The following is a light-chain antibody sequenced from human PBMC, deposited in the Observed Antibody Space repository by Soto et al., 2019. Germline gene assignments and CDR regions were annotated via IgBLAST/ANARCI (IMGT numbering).Light chain of an antibody. CDR3: QQFNTYPIT. J-gene: IGKJ5*01. CDR1: QDIRGA. Sequence: AIQLTQSPSSLSASVGDRVTITCRASQDIRGALAWYQQKPGKPPKLLIFDVSSLQSGVPSRFCGSGSGTDFTLTISSLLPEDSATYYCQQFNTYPITFGQGTLLEIK. V-gene: IGKV1-13*02. CDR2: DVS.